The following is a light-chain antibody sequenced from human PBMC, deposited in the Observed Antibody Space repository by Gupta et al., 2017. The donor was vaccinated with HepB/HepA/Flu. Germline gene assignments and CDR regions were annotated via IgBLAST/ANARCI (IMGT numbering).Light chain of an antibody. CDR3: QQRGF. J-gene: IGKJ4*01. CDR1: QFVTNY. V-gene: IGKV3-11*01. Sequence: VLTQSPATLSLSPGESATLSCRASQFVTNYISWYQQIPGQAPRLIIYDVSIRAPGIRDRFSGSGSGTDFTRTITHIEPEDVECYDGQQRGFFGGGTKVEIK. CDR2: DVS.